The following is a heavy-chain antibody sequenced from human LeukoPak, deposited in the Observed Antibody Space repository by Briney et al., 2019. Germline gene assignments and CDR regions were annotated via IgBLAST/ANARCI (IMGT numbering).Heavy chain of an antibody. J-gene: IGHJ5*02. CDR3: ARHFSASFTIFGVVTTNWFDP. CDR2: IYYSGST. V-gene: IGHV4-39*01. D-gene: IGHD3-3*01. Sequence: PSETLSLTCTVSGGSISSSSYYWGWIRQPPGKGLEWIGSIYYSGSTYYNPSLKSRVTISVDTSKNQFSLKLSSVTAADTAVYYCARHFSASFTIFGVVTTNWFDPWGQGTLVTVSS. CDR1: GGSISSSSYY.